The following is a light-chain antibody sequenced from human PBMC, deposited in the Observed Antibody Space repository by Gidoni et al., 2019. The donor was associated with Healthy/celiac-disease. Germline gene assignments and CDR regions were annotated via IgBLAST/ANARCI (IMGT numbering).Light chain of an antibody. CDR3: QQRSNWPRVT. V-gene: IGKV3-11*01. J-gene: IGKJ4*01. CDR2: DAS. Sequence: EIVLTQSPATLSLSPGERATLSCRASQSVSSYLAWYQQKHGQAPRLLIYDASNRATGIPARFSGSGSGTDFTLTISSLEPEDFAVYYCQQRSNWPRVTFGGGTKVEIK. CDR1: QSVSSY.